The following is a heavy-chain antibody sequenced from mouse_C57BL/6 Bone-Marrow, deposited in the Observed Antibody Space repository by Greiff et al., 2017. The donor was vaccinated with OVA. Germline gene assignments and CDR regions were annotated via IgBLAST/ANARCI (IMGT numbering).Heavy chain of an antibody. D-gene: IGHD2-4*01. CDR2: IYPRSGNT. J-gene: IGHJ1*03. Sequence: VQLQQSGAELARPGASVKLSCEASGYTFTSYGISWVKQRPGQGLEWIGEIYPRSGNTYYNEKFKGKATLTADKSSSTAYMELRSLTSEDSAVYFCARLWDYDWYFDVWGTGTTVTVSS. CDR3: ARLWDYDWYFDV. CDR1: GYTFTSYG. V-gene: IGHV1-81*01.